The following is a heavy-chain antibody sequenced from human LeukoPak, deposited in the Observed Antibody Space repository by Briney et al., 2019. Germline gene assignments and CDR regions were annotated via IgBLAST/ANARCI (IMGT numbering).Heavy chain of an antibody. CDR1: GFTFSSYS. CDR2: ISSSSSYI. Sequence: GGSLRLSCAASGFTFSSYSMNWVRQAPGKGLEWVSSISSSSSYIYYADSVKGRFTISRDSAKNSLYLQMNSLRAEDTAVYYCARDQGGYAKDAFDIWGQGTMVTVSS. J-gene: IGHJ3*02. CDR3: ARDQGGYAKDAFDI. V-gene: IGHV3-21*01. D-gene: IGHD5-12*01.